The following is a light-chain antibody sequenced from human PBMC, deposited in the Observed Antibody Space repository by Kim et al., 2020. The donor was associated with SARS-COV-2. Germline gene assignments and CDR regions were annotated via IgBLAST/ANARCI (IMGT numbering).Light chain of an antibody. Sequence: KTVTISCTRSSGSIASSYVQWYQQRPGSSPTTVIYEDNQRPSGVPHRFSGSIDSSSNSASLTISGLKTEDEADYYCQSYVGNNHVVFGGGTKLTVL. CDR1: SGSIASSY. CDR2: EDN. CDR3: QSYVGNNHVV. J-gene: IGLJ2*01. V-gene: IGLV6-57*01.